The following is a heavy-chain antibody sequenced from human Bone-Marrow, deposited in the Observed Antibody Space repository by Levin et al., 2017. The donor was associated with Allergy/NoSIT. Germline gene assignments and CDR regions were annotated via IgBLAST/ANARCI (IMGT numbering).Heavy chain of an antibody. V-gene: IGHV4-30-4*01. J-gene: IGHJ4*02. CDR1: GGSISSGDYY. CDR2: IYYSGST. D-gene: IGHD3-22*01. Sequence: SETLSLTCTVSGGSISSGDYYWSWIRQPPGKGLEWIGYIYYSGSTYYNPSLKSRVTISVDTSKNQFSLKLSSVTAADTAVYYCARAGITMIVVPRGFDYWGQGTLVTVSS. CDR3: ARAGITMIVVPRGFDY.